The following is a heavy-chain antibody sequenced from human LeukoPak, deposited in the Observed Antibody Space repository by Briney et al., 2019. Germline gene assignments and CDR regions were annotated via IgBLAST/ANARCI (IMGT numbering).Heavy chain of an antibody. CDR3: ARENPTWVIGGFDY. J-gene: IGHJ4*02. D-gene: IGHD2-21*01. CDR1: GFTFSSCG. CDR2: IWYDGSDK. Sequence: GGSLRLSCAASGFTFSSCGMHWVRQAPGKGLEWVAVIWYDGSDKYYADSVKGRFTISRDNSKNTLYLQMNSLRAEDTAVYYCARENPTWVIGGFDYWGQGTLVTVSS. V-gene: IGHV3-33*01.